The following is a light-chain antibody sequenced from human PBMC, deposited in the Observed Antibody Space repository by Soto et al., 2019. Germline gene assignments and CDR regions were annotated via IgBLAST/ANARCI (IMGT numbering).Light chain of an antibody. Sequence: EIVLTQSPATLSVSPGERVTLSCRASESVDINLAWYQQKPGQAPRLLIYDASTRATGIPDRFSGGGSGTEFTLTISSLQSEDFVVYYCQQYNSWPPITFGQGTRLEIK. CDR3: QQYNSWPPIT. V-gene: IGKV3-15*01. CDR2: DAS. J-gene: IGKJ5*01. CDR1: ESVDIN.